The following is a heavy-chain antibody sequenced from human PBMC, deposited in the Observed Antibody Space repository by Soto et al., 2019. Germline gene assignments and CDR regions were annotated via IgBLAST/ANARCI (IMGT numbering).Heavy chain of an antibody. CDR3: ARTRLVPGYYYYYGMDV. V-gene: IGHV3-53*02. CDR2: IYSGGSK. Sequence: EVQLVETGGGLIQPGGSLRLSCAASGFTVSSNYMSWVRQAPGKGLEWVSVIYSGGSKYYAASVKGRFTISRDNSKNTLYLQMNSLRAEDTAVYYCARTRLVPGYYYYYGMDVWGQGTTVTVSS. D-gene: IGHD6-19*01. J-gene: IGHJ6*02. CDR1: GFTVSSNY.